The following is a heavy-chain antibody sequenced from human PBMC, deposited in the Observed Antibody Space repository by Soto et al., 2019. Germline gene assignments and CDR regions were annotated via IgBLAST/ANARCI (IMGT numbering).Heavy chain of an antibody. CDR2: IYYSGST. CDR3: ARGPPFGY. Sequence: QVHLQESGPGLVKPSHTLSLTCTVSGGSISGGGYYWSWIRQHPGKGLEWSGSIYYSGSTNYNPTLKSRVTISVDTSKNLFSLKLSSVTAADTAVYYCARGPPFGYWGQGTLVTVSS. V-gene: IGHV4-31*03. CDR1: GGSISGGGYY. J-gene: IGHJ4*02.